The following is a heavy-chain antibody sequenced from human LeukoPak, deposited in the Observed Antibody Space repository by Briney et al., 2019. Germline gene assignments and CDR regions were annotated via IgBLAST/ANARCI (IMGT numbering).Heavy chain of an antibody. CDR3: ATYNWEYEADY. Sequence: GGSLRLSCAASGFTFSNYWIYWVRQVPGKGLVWVSRISPDGKDASHADSVKGRFTISRDNAKNTLYLQMNSLRAEDTAVYYCATYNWEYEADYWGQGTLVTVSS. D-gene: IGHD1-20*01. J-gene: IGHJ4*02. V-gene: IGHV3-74*01. CDR2: ISPDGKDA. CDR1: GFTFSNYW.